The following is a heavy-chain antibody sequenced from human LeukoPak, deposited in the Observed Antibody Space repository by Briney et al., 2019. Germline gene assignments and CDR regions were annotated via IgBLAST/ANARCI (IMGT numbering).Heavy chain of an antibody. CDR1: GGSISSGGYY. V-gene: IGHV4-31*03. Sequence: SQTLSLTCTVSGGSISSGGYYWSWIRQHPGKGLEWIWDIYYSGSTYYNPSLKSRVTISVDTSKNQFSLKLSSVTAADTAVYYCARDGPWRYYGSGTPYGMDVWGQGTTVTVSS. D-gene: IGHD3-10*01. J-gene: IGHJ6*02. CDR3: ARDGPWRYYGSGTPYGMDV. CDR2: IYYSGST.